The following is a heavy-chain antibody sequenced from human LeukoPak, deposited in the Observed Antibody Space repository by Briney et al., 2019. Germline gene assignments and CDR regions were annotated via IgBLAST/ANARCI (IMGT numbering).Heavy chain of an antibody. CDR3: ARHDIVATTSFDY. D-gene: IGHD5-12*01. CDR2: IYYSGRT. CDR1: GRSISSYY. V-gene: IGHV4-59*08. J-gene: IGHJ4*02. Sequence: SETLSLTCTVSGRSISSYYWSWIRQPPGKGLEWIGYIYYSGRTNFNPSLKSRVTMSVDTSKNQFSLKLSSVTAADTAVYYCARHDIVATTSFDYWGQGTLVTVSS.